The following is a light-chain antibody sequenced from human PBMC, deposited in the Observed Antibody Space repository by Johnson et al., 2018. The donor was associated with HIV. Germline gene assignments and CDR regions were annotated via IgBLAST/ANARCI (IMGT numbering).Light chain of an antibody. CDR1: SSNIGNNY. V-gene: IGLV1-51*02. CDR2: ENN. Sequence: QSVLTQPPSVSAAPGQKVTISCSGSSSNIGNNYVSWYQQLPGTAPKLLIYENNKRPSGIPVRFSGSKSGTSATLGITGLQTGAEAYYYCGTWDSSMTASVFGTGTKVTFL. J-gene: IGLJ1*01. CDR3: GTWDSSMTASV.